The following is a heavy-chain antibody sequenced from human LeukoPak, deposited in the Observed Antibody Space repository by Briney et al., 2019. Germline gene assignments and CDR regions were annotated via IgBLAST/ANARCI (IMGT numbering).Heavy chain of an antibody. Sequence: SDTLSLTCSVSAFSINNYHWSWIRQPPGRGLEWIGYIYYRGNTNYSPSLKSRVTISVDTSKNQFSLKLSSVTAADTAVYYCATDFGDSSGWYRFWGQGTLVTVSS. V-gene: IGHV4-59*08. J-gene: IGHJ4*02. CDR1: AFSINNYH. D-gene: IGHD6-19*01. CDR2: IYYRGNT. CDR3: ATDFGDSSGWYRF.